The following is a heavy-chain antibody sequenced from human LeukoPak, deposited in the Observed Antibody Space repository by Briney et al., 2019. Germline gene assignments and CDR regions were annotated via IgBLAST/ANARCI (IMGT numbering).Heavy chain of an antibody. V-gene: IGHV5-51*01. CDR1: GYIFTSYW. Sequence: GESLKISCKGSGYIFTSYWIGWVRQMPGKGLEWMGIIYPGDSDTRYSPSFQGQVTISADKSISTTYLQWSSLKASDTAMYYCARYRYSGSYWGPFDYWGQGTLVTVSS. J-gene: IGHJ4*02. CDR3: ARYRYSGSYWGPFDY. CDR2: IYPGDSDT. D-gene: IGHD1-26*01.